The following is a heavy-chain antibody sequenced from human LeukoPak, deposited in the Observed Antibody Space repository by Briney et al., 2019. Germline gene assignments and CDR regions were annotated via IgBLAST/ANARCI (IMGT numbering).Heavy chain of an antibody. V-gene: IGHV4-59*01. CDR3: ARVSSSGQWLVPFDY. CDR2: IYNSGT. J-gene: IGHJ4*02. Sequence: SETLSLTCTVSGDSISSYYWSWIRQPPGKGLEWIGYIYNSGTKYNPSLKSRVTISVDTSKNQFSLKLTSVTAADKAVYYCARVSSSGQWLVPFDYWGQGTLVTVSS. CDR1: GDSISSYY. D-gene: IGHD6-19*01.